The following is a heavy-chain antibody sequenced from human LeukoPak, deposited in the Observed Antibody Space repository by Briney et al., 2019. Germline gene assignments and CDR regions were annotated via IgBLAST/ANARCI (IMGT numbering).Heavy chain of an antibody. CDR2: TYYRSKWYT. Sequence: SQTLSLTCALSGDSVSSNGAAWNWIRQSPSRGLEWLGRTYYRSKWYTYYAVSVKSRISINRDTSKNQISLQLNSVTPEDTAVYYCARSTGPIDYWGQGSLVTVSS. CDR3: ARSTGPIDY. CDR1: GDSVSSNGAA. J-gene: IGHJ4*02. D-gene: IGHD1-1*01. V-gene: IGHV6-1*01.